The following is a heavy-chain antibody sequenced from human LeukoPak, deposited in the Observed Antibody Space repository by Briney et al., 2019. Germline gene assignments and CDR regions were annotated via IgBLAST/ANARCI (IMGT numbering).Heavy chain of an antibody. CDR1: GYTFTSYG. Sequence: GASVKVSCKASGYTFTSYGISWVRQAPGQGLEWKGWISAYNGNTNYAQKLQGRVTMTTDTSTSTAYMELRSLRADDTAVYYCARERLTYYYGSGSHYWGQGTLVTVSS. D-gene: IGHD3-10*01. V-gene: IGHV1-18*01. CDR3: ARERLTYYYGSGSHY. J-gene: IGHJ4*02. CDR2: ISAYNGNT.